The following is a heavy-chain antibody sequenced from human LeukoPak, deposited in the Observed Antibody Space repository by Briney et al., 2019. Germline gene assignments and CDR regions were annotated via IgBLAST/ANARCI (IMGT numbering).Heavy chain of an antibody. CDR3: TRDSQGSGIYSVDY. V-gene: IGHV3-48*04. CDR1: GFTFSAYA. J-gene: IGHJ4*02. Sequence: GGSLRLSCAASGFTFSAYAMNWVRQAPGKGLEWVSYITSSSSTIYYADSVKGRFTISRDNDKNSLYLQMNSLRAEDTAVYYCTRDSQGSGIYSVDYWGQGTLVTVSS. D-gene: IGHD3-10*01. CDR2: ITSSSSTI.